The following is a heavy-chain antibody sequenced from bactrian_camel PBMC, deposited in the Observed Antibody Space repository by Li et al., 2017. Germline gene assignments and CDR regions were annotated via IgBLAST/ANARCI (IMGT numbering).Heavy chain of an antibody. CDR3: AARGGGVTVFCSNGYFSDADFGT. V-gene: IGHV3S44*01. D-gene: IGHD6*01. J-gene: IGHJ6*01. CDR1: GYTYSRHC. Sequence: VQLVESGGGSVQAGGSLRLSCAASGYTYSRHCMAWFRQAPGKEREGVAYIDADGTTTYANSVKGRFTISKDNAKNTLYLQMSSLKPEDTAMYYCAARGGGVTVFCSNGYFSDADFGTWGQGTQVTVS. CDR2: YIDADGTT.